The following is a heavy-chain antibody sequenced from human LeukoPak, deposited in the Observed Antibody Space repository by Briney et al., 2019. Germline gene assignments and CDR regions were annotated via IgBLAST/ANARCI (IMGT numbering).Heavy chain of an antibody. CDR2: IKEDGTEK. D-gene: IGHD5-12*01. V-gene: IGHV3-7*01. CDR3: AREFSGYAFDI. J-gene: IGHJ3*02. Sequence: GGSLRLSCAASGFTFSNYWMSWVRRAPGKGLEWVANIKEDGTEKYYVDSVKGRFTISRDNSRNTLYLQMNSLRAEDMAVYYCAREFSGYAFDIWGQGTMVTVSS. CDR1: GFTFSNYW.